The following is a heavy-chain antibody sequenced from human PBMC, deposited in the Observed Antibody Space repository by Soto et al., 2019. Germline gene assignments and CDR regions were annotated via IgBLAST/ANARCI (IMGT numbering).Heavy chain of an antibody. CDR1: GFTFSSYL. V-gene: IGHV3-30-3*01. CDR2: IPFDGNNN. Sequence: QVQLVESGGGGVQPGRSLRLSCVASGFTFSSYLMHWVRQAPGKGLEWVALIPFDGNNNYYADSVKGRFTISRDNSKNTLYLQMNSLRTEDTAVYYCAREISGGYEHLDYWGQGTLVTVSS. D-gene: IGHD3-3*01. CDR3: AREISGGYEHLDY. J-gene: IGHJ4*02.